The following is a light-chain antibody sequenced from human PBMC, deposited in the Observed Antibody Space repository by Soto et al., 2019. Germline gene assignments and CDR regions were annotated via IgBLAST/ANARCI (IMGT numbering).Light chain of an antibody. Sequence: DIQMTQSPSTPSASIGHRLTITCRASESVKSWLAWYQQKEGKAPKFLIYKASTLESGVPSRFSGSGSGTEGTITISSLKNDDCSTYYCQESNNYTVTFGQGTKVDIK. CDR2: KAS. J-gene: IGKJ1*01. CDR1: ESVKSW. CDR3: QESNNYTVT. V-gene: IGKV1-5*03.